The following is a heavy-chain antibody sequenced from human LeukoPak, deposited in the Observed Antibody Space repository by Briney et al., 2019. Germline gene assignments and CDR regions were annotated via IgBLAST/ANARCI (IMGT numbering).Heavy chain of an antibody. D-gene: IGHD2-15*01. J-gene: IGHJ4*02. CDR3: ARDNQDCSGGSCYSGLVFDY. CDR1: GGTFSSYA. V-gene: IGHV1-69*13. CDR2: IIPIFGTA. Sequence: SVKVSCKASGGTFSSYAISWVRQAPGQGLEWMGGIIPIFGTANYAQKFQGRVTITADESTSTAYVELSSLRSEDTAVYYCARDNQDCSGGSCYSGLVFDYWGQGTLVTVSS.